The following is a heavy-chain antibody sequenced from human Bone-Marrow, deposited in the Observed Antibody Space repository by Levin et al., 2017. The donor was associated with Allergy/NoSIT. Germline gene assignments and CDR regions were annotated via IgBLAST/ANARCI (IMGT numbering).Heavy chain of an antibody. Sequence: GESLKISCAASGFNFDKYGMHWVRQPPGKGLEWVAYISSDGSNKVYADSVEGRFTISRDNSKNTLHLQVNSLRLDDTAVYYCAKLDHYWWQSDHWGQVTLVTVSP. CDR2: ISSDGSNK. V-gene: IGHV3-30*18. D-gene: IGHD2-8*02. J-gene: IGHJ4*02. CDR1: GFNFDKYG. CDR3: AKLDHYWWQSDH.